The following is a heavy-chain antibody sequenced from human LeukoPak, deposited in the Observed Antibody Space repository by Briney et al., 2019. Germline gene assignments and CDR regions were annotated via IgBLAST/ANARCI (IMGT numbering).Heavy chain of an antibody. Sequence: SETLSLTCTVSGGSISGGTYYWGWFRQPPGKGLEWIGTIYYSGSTYYNPSLKSRVTISVDTSKNQFSLKLSSVTAADTAVYYCARGGSSSWYNYFDYWGQGTLDTVSS. D-gene: IGHD6-13*01. CDR3: ARGGSSSWYNYFDY. CDR2: IYYSGST. CDR1: GGSISGGTYY. J-gene: IGHJ4*02. V-gene: IGHV4-39*01.